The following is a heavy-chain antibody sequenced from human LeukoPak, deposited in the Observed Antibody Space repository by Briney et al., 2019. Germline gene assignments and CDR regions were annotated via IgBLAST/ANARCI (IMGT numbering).Heavy chain of an antibody. V-gene: IGHV3-23*01. Sequence: GGSLRLSCAASGFTFSSYAMSWVRQAPGKGLEWVSAISGSGGSTYYADSVKGRFTISRDNSNNTPYLQMNSLRAEDTAVYYCAKDLYCSSTSCYMDVWGKGTTVTVSS. J-gene: IGHJ6*03. CDR1: GFTFSSYA. D-gene: IGHD2-2*01. CDR3: AKDLYCSSTSCYMDV. CDR2: ISGSGGST.